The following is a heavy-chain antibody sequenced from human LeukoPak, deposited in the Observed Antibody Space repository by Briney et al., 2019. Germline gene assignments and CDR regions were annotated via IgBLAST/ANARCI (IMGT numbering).Heavy chain of an antibody. CDR2: IFHSGDV. D-gene: IGHD2-15*01. Sequence: SETQSLNCIVSGYSIISDYFWGWVRQPPGKGPEWIGSIFHSGDVYYNPSLKSRVTLSVDPSKNRFSLKVTSVTASDTAIYYCARVVASTSIDSWGQGTLVTVSS. CDR1: GYSIISDYF. J-gene: IGHJ4*02. V-gene: IGHV4-38-2*02. CDR3: ARVVASTSIDS.